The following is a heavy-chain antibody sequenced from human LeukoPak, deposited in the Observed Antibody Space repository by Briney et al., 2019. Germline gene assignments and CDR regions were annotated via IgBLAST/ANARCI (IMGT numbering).Heavy chain of an antibody. CDR3: ARDSIPIFGVAPPHYYGMDV. V-gene: IGHV3-30-3*01. CDR1: GFTFSSYA. D-gene: IGHD3-3*01. J-gene: IGHJ6*02. Sequence: GGSLRLSCAASGFTFSSYAMHWVRQAPGKGLEWVAVISYDGSNKYYADSVKGRFTISRDNSKNTLYLQMNSLRAEDTAVYYCARDSIPIFGVAPPHYYGMDVWGQGTTVTVSS. CDR2: ISYDGSNK.